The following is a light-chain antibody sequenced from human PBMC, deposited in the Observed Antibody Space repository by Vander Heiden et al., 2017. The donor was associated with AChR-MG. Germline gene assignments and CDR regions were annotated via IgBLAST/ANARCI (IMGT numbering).Light chain of an antibody. Sequence: DIVMTQSPLSLPVTPGEPASISCRSSQNLLNSNGYNYLNWYLQKPGQSPQLLIYLGFHRASGVPDRFSGSGSGTDFTLKISRVEAEDVGVYYCRQGLQTPLTFGGGTKVEIK. CDR1: QNLLNSNGYNY. CDR3: RQGLQTPLT. V-gene: IGKV2-28*01. CDR2: LGF. J-gene: IGKJ4*01.